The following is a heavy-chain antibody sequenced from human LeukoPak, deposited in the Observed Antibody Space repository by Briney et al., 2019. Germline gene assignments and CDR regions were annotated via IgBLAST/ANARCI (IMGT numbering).Heavy chain of an antibody. J-gene: IGHJ4*02. CDR2: IIPIFGTA. D-gene: IGHD3-10*01. Sequence: SVKVSCKASGGTFSSYAISWVRQAPGQGLEWMGGIIPIFGTANYAQKFQGRVTITTDESTSTAYMELSSLRSEDTAVYYCASAPSITMVRGVIGPIGYWGQGTPVTVSS. CDR1: GGTFSSYA. V-gene: IGHV1-69*05. CDR3: ASAPSITMVRGVIGPIGY.